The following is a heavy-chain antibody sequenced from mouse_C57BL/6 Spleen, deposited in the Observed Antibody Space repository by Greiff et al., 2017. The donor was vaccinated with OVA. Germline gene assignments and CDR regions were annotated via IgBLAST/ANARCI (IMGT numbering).Heavy chain of an antibody. J-gene: IGHJ2*01. CDR2: IDPSDSYT. V-gene: IGHV1-50*01. D-gene: IGHD1-1*01. Sequence: QVHVKQPGAELVKPGASVKLSCKASGYTFTSYWMQWVKQRPGQGLEWIGAIDPSDSYTNYNQKFKGKATLTVDTSSSTAYMQLSSLTSEDSAVYYCARGQITTVVATPFDYWGQGTTLTVSS. CDR1: GYTFTSYW. CDR3: ARGQITTVVATPFDY.